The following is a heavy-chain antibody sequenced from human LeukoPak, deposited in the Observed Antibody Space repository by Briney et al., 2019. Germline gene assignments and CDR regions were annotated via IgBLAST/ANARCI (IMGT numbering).Heavy chain of an antibody. V-gene: IGHV4-34*01. Sequence: SETLSLTCAVYGGSFSGYYWSWIRQPPGKGLEWIGEINHSGSTNYNPPLKSRVTISVDTSKNQFSLKLSSVTAADTAVYYCASSGYYYYDWFDPWGQGTLVTVSS. CDR1: GGSFSGYY. CDR3: ASSGYYYYDWFDP. CDR2: INHSGST. J-gene: IGHJ5*02. D-gene: IGHD3-22*01.